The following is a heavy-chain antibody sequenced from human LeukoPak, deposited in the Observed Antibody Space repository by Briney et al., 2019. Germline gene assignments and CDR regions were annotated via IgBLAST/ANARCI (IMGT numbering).Heavy chain of an antibody. CDR1: GGSFSGYY. V-gene: IGHV4-34*01. CDR2: INHSGST. Sequence: SETLSLTCAVYGGSFSGYYWSWIRQPPGKGLEWIGEINHSGSTNYNPYLKSRVTISVDTSKNQFSLKLSSVTAADTAVYYCARRRGSGSYYRIDYWGQGTLVTVSS. D-gene: IGHD1-26*01. J-gene: IGHJ4*02. CDR3: ARRRGSGSYYRIDY.